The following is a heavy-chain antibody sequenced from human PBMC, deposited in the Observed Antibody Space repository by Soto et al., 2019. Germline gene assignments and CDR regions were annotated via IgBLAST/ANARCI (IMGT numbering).Heavy chain of an antibody. CDR3: ATSGAHIVVVTGVRGWFDP. CDR1: GGTFSSYA. D-gene: IGHD2-21*02. J-gene: IGHJ5*02. CDR2: IIPIFGTA. V-gene: IGHV1-69*13. Sequence: TSVKVSCKASGGTFSSYAISWVRQAPGQGLEWMGGIIPIFGTANYAQKFQGRVTITADESTSTAYMELSSLRSEDTAVYYCATSGAHIVVVTGVRGWFDPWGQGNLVTVSS.